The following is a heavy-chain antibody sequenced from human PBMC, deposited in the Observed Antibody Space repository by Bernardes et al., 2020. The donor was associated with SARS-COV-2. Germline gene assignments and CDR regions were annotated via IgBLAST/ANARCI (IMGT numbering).Heavy chain of an antibody. CDR1: GFTFSSYA. D-gene: IGHD3-10*01. J-gene: IGHJ6*03. CDR3: AREKKGVWFGESRYMDV. CDR2: ISYDGSNK. Sequence: GSLRLSCAASGFTFSSYAMHWVRQAPGKGLEWVAVISYDGSNKYYADSVKGRFTISRDNSKNTLYLQMNSLRAEDTAVYYCAREKKGVWFGESRYMDVWGKGTTVTVSS. V-gene: IGHV3-30*04.